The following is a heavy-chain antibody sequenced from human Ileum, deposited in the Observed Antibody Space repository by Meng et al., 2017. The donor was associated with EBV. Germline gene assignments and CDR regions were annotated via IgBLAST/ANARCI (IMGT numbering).Heavy chain of an antibody. D-gene: IGHD1-14*01. Sequence: VQLVESGGGVVQPGRSLRLSCAASGFTGFPFSRYGFFWVRQAPGKGPEWVAIIPADGGKIYYADSVKGRFTTSRDNSKNTVYLQMDSLRVEDTAVYYCARDETGRFDPWGQGTLVTVSS. V-gene: IGHV3-30*03. CDR3: ARDETGRFDP. J-gene: IGHJ5*02. CDR1: GFTGFPFSRYG. CDR2: IPADGGKI.